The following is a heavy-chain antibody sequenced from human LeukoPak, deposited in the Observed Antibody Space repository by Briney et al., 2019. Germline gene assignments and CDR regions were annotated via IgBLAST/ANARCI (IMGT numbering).Heavy chain of an antibody. J-gene: IGHJ4*02. CDR1: GGSISSATYY. D-gene: IGHD3-3*01. CDR3: ARLWSGLRPPDY. Sequence: SETLSLTCTVSGGSISSATYYGGWIRQPPGKGLEWIGSVYYRGNTYYNPSLKSRVTISVVTSKSQFSLRLNSVTAADTSVYYCARLWSGLRPPDYWGQGTLVTVSS. CDR2: VYYRGNT. V-gene: IGHV4-39*01.